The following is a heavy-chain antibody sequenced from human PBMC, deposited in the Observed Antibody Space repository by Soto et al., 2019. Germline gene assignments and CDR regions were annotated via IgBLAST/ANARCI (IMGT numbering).Heavy chain of an antibody. D-gene: IGHD3-22*01. CDR2: IYYSGST. J-gene: IGHJ4*02. CDR1: GGSISSYY. V-gene: IGHV4-59*08. CDR3: ARLGGYYQAFDQ. Sequence: SETLSLTCTVSGGSISSYYWSWIRQPPGKGLEWIGYIYYSGSTTYTPSLKSRVTIAVDTSKNQFSLRLNSVTAADTAVYYCARLGGYYQAFDQWGQGSLVTVSS.